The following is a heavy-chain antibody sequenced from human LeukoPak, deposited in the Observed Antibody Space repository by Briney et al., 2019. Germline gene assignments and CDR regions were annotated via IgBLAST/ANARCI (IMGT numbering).Heavy chain of an antibody. V-gene: IGHV3-23*03. CDR1: GFTSSSYA. J-gene: IGHJ4*02. CDR2: IYSGGST. Sequence: GGSLRLSCAASGFTSSSYALNWVRQAPGKGLEWVSVIYSGGSTYYADSVKGRFTISRDNSKNTLYLQMNSLRAEDTAVYYCAKMAAAAMTPLDYWGQGTLVTVSS. CDR3: AKMAAAAMTPLDY. D-gene: IGHD6-13*01.